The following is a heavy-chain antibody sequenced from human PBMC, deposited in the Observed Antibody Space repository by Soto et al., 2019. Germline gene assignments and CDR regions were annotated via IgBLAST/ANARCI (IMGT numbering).Heavy chain of an antibody. Sequence: PGGSLRLSCVASGFNLSHPWMTWVRQAAGKGLEWVGRIKSKTDGGTADYAAPVKGRATISRDDSKSTVYLQMNSLKTEDTAVYYCTTGIYYDILTGYHNVAYWGQGALVTVSS. J-gene: IGHJ4*02. CDR3: TTGIYYDILTGYHNVAY. D-gene: IGHD3-9*01. CDR1: GFNLSHPW. CDR2: IKSKTDGGTA. V-gene: IGHV3-15*01.